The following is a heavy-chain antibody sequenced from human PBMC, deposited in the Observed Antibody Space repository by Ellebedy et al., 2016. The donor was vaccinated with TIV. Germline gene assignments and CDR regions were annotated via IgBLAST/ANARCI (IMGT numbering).Heavy chain of an antibody. D-gene: IGHD3-10*01. CDR1: GYTFTSYA. Sequence: AASVKVSCKASGYTFTSYAMHWVRQAPGQRLEWMGWINAGNGNTKYSQKFQGRVTITRDTSASTAYMDLSSLRSEDTAVYYCASTMNGFGELLKGFPFDYWGQGTLVTVSS. CDR2: INAGNGNT. J-gene: IGHJ4*02. CDR3: ASTMNGFGELLKGFPFDY. V-gene: IGHV1-3*01.